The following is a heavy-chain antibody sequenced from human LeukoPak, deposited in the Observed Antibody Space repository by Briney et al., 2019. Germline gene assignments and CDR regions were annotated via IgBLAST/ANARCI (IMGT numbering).Heavy chain of an antibody. CDR1: AFTVSSNY. CDR3: ARDDLMTTVDY. CDR2: IYSGGST. D-gene: IGHD4-17*01. V-gene: IGHV3-66*02. J-gene: IGHJ4*02. Sequence: GGSLRLSCAASAFTVSSNYISWVRQAPGKGLEWVSVIYSGGSTYYADSVKGRFTISRDNSKNTLHLQMNNLRAEDTAVYYCARDDLMTTVDYWGQGTLVTVSS.